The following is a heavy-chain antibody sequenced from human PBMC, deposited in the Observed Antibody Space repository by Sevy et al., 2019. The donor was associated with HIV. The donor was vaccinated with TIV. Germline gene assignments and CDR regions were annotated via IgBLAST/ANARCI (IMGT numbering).Heavy chain of an antibody. V-gene: IGHV1-18*01. D-gene: IGHD3-22*01. J-gene: IGHJ4*02. Sequence: ASVKVSCEASGYTFTSYGIIWVRQAHGQGLEWMGWISAYNGNTNYAQRLQGRVTMTTDTSTSTAYMGLTSLRSDDTAVYYCARGPRKYYDSSGYYYPPSYWGQGTLVTVSS. CDR2: ISAYNGNT. CDR1: GYTFTSYG. CDR3: ARGPRKYYDSSGYYYPPSY.